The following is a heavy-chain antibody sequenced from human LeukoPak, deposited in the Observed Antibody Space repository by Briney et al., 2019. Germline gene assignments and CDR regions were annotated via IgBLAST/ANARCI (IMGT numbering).Heavy chain of an antibody. CDR3: ATESRTSHWGVDY. CDR1: GFTFSDYY. CDR2: ISSSGSTI. Sequence: GGSLRLSCAASGFTFSDYYMSWIRQAPGKGLEWVSYISSSGSTIYYADSVKGRFTISRDNAKNSLYLQMNSLRAEDTAVYYCATESRTSHWGVDYWGQGTLVTVSS. D-gene: IGHD2-2*01. V-gene: IGHV3-11*01. J-gene: IGHJ4*02.